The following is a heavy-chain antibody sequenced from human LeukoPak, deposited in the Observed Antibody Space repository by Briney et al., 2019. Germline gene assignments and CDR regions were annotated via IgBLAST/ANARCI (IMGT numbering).Heavy chain of an antibody. D-gene: IGHD4-17*01. Sequence: SETLSLTCSVSGGSISSDNYYWGWVRQPPGKGLEWIGEINHSGSTNYNPSLKSRVTISVDTSKNQFSLKLSSVTAADTAVYYCARCLVGRLLGTWRVLDYGVFDYWGQGTLVTVSS. V-gene: IGHV4-39*07. CDR2: INHSGST. CDR1: GGSISSDNYY. CDR3: ARCLVGRLLGTWRVLDYGVFDY. J-gene: IGHJ4*02.